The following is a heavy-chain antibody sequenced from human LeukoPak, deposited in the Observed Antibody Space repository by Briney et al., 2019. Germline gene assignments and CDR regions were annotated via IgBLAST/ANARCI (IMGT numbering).Heavy chain of an antibody. CDR2: INPSGGST. Sequence: ASVKVSCKASGYTFTSYCMHWVRQAPGQGLEWMGIINPSGGSTSYAQKFQGRVTMTRDTSTSTVYMELSSLRSEDTAVYYCARVIHHYDFWSGSRGMDVWGQGTTVTVSS. D-gene: IGHD3-3*01. J-gene: IGHJ6*02. CDR3: ARVIHHYDFWSGSRGMDV. V-gene: IGHV1-46*01. CDR1: GYTFTSYC.